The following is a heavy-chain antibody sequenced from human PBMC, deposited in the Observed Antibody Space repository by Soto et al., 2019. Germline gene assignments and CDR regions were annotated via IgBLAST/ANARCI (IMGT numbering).Heavy chain of an antibody. CDR1: GFTFNTYW. J-gene: IGHJ3*01. CDR3: ARGDYHDNSGPFSDAFDV. Sequence: GGSLRLSCAASGFTFNTYWMTWVRQAPGKGLEWVANIKQDGSQKWYVDSVKGRFTISRDNAKKSLFLQMNSLRVEDTAVYYCARGDYHDNSGPFSDAFDVWGQGTRVTVSS. CDR2: IKQDGSQK. V-gene: IGHV3-7*04. D-gene: IGHD3-22*01.